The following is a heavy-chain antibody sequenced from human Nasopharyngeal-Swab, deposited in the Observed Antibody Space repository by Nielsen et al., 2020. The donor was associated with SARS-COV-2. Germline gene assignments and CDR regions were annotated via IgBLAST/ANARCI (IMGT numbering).Heavy chain of an antibody. J-gene: IGHJ4*02. Sequence: ASVKVSCKASGYTFTSYYMHWVRQAPGQGLEWMGVINPSGGSTSYAQKFQGRVTMTRDTSTSTDYMELSSLRSGDTAVYYCTTPPPYYFDYWGQGTLVTVSS. CDR2: INPSGGST. D-gene: IGHD1-14*01. V-gene: IGHV1-46*01. CDR1: GYTFTSYY. CDR3: TTPPPYYFDY.